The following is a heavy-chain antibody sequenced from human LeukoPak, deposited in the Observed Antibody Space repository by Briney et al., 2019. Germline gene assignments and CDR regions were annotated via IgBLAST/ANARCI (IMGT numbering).Heavy chain of an antibody. Sequence: GGSLRLSCAASGFTFSSYEMNWVRQAPGKGLEWVSYISSSGSTIYYADSVKGRFTISRDNAKNSLYLQMNSLRAEDTALYYCAKDIERGYNWNDGRFDYWGQGTLVTVSS. D-gene: IGHD1-1*01. V-gene: IGHV3-48*03. CDR1: GFTFSSYE. CDR3: AKDIERGYNWNDGRFDY. J-gene: IGHJ4*02. CDR2: ISSSGSTI.